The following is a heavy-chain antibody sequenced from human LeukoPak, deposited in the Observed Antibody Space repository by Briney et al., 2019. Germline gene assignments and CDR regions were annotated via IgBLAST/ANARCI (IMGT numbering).Heavy chain of an antibody. CDR2: INHSGST. J-gene: IGHJ4*02. Sequence: SETLPLTCAVYGGSFSGYYWSWIRQPPGKGLEWIGEINHSGSTNYNPSLKSRVTISVDTSKNQFSLKLSSVTAADTAVYYCARGNTMIVVADLWPSYYFDYWGQGTLVTVSS. D-gene: IGHD3-22*01. CDR3: ARGNTMIVVADLWPSYYFDY. CDR1: GGSFSGYY. V-gene: IGHV4-34*01.